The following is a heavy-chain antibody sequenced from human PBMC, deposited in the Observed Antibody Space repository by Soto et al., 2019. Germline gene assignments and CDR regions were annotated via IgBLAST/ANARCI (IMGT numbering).Heavy chain of an antibody. V-gene: IGHV3-33*01. J-gene: IGHJ4*02. CDR2: IWYDGSNK. CDR3: ARVDIVATIDY. CDR1: GFTFSNYG. Sequence: QVQLVESGGGVVQPGRSLRLSCAASGFTFSNYGMHWVRQVPGKGLEGVAVIWYDGSNKYYADSVKGRFTISRDNSKNTLYLQMNSLRAEDTAVYYCARVDIVATIDYWGQGTLVTVSS. D-gene: IGHD5-12*01.